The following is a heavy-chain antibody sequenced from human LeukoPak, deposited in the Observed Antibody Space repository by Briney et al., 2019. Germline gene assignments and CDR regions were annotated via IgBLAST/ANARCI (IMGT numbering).Heavy chain of an antibody. Sequence: WGSLRLSCAASGFTFSSYSMNWVRQAPGKGLEWVSSISSSSSYIYYADSVKGRFTISRDNAKNSLYLQMNSLRAEDTAVYYCARDTAYGDDAFDIWGQGTMVTVSS. J-gene: IGHJ3*02. CDR2: ISSSSSYI. CDR1: GFTFSSYS. CDR3: ARDTAYGDDAFDI. V-gene: IGHV3-21*01. D-gene: IGHD2-21*01.